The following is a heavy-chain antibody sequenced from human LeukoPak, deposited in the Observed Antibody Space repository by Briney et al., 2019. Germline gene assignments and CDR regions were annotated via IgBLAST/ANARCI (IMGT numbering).Heavy chain of an antibody. J-gene: IGHJ4*02. CDR2: FDPGDGET. Sequence: RASVKVSCKVSGYTLTELSMHWVRQAPGKGLECRGGFDPGDGETIYAQKFQGRVTMTEDTSTDTAYMELSSLRSEDTAVYYCATEGGYGYDSSGYNYWGQGTLVTVSS. CDR1: GYTLTELS. CDR3: ATEGGYGYDSSGYNY. V-gene: IGHV1-24*01. D-gene: IGHD3-22*01.